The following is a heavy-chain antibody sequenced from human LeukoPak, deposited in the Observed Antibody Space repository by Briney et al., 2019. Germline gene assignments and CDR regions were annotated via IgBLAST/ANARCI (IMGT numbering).Heavy chain of an antibody. D-gene: IGHD3-10*01. Sequence: NPGGSLRLSCAASGFTFSDSYMTWVRQAPGKGVEWVAYISGSGHDINYSDSVKGRFTISRDNAKKSLYLQMNSLRVEDTAVYYCGTNYFGSIWGQGTLVTVSS. CDR3: GTNYFGSI. CDR1: GFTFSDSY. V-gene: IGHV3-11*04. J-gene: IGHJ4*02. CDR2: ISGSGHDI.